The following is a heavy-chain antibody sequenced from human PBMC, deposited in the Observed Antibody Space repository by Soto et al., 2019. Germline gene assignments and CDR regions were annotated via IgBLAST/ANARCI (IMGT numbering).Heavy chain of an antibody. CDR2: ISSSSSTI. J-gene: IGHJ3*02. CDR1: GFTFSGYY. CDR3: ARRNAFDI. V-gene: IGHV3-11*01. Sequence: GGSLRLSCAASGFTFSGYYMSWIRQAPGKGLEWVAYISSSSSTIYYADSVKGRFTISRDNAKNAVYQQRNSLSAEDTAVYYWARRNAFDIWGQGTMVTVSS.